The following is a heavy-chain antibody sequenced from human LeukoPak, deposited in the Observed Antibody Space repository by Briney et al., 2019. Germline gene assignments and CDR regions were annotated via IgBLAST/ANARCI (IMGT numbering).Heavy chain of an antibody. J-gene: IGHJ3*02. CDR1: GFTFSSYG. D-gene: IGHD2-2*01. V-gene: IGHV3-30*02. Sequence: GGSLRLSCAASGFTFSSYGMHWVRQAPGKGLEWVAFIRYDGSNKYYADSVKGRFTTSRDNSKNTLYLQMNSLRAEDTAVYYCAKDQGRYCSSTSCHAWAFDIWGQGTMVTVSS. CDR3: AKDQGRYCSSTSCHAWAFDI. CDR2: IRYDGSNK.